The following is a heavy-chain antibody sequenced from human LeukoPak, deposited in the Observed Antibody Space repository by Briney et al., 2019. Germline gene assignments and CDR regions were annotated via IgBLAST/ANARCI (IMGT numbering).Heavy chain of an antibody. D-gene: IGHD4-17*01. CDR1: GFTVSSNY. CDR2: IYSGGST. Sequence: AGGSLRLSCAASGFTVSSNYMSWVRQAPGKGLEWVSVIYSGGSTYYADSVKGRFTISRDNSKNTLYLQMNSLRAEDTAVYYCARDYAKAPYYYYGMDVWGRGTTVTVSS. CDR3: ARDYAKAPYYYYGMDV. V-gene: IGHV3-66*01. J-gene: IGHJ6*02.